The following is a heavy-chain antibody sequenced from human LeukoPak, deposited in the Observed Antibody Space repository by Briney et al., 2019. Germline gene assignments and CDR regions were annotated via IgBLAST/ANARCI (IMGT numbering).Heavy chain of an antibody. J-gene: IGHJ6*03. CDR3: ARQQTYYDFWSGYGENYYYMDV. V-gene: IGHV4-39*06. CDR1: GGSISSSSYY. D-gene: IGHD3-3*01. Sequence: SETLSLTCTVSGGSISSSSYYWDWIRQPPGKGLEWIGSIYYNGSTYYNPSLKSRVTISVDTSKNQFPLKLSSVTAADTAVYYCARQQTYYDFWSGYGENYYYMDVWGKGTTVTVSS. CDR2: IYYNGST.